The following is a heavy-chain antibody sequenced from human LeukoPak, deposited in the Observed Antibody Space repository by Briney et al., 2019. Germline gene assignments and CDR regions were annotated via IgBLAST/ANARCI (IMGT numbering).Heavy chain of an antibody. CDR2: LSGSGGST. CDR1: GFTFSSYA. CDR3: AKVVIVVVSDGMDV. V-gene: IGHV3-23*01. Sequence: PGGSLRLSCAASGFTFSSYAMSWVRQAPGKGLEWVSSLSGSGGSTYYTDSVKGRFTISRDNSKNTLYLQMNSLRAEDTAVYYCAKVVIVVVSDGMDVWGQGTTVTVSS. J-gene: IGHJ6*02. D-gene: IGHD2-2*01.